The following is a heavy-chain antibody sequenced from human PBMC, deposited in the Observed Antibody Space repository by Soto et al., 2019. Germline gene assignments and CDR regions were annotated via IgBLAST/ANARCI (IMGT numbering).Heavy chain of an antibody. D-gene: IGHD3-3*02. J-gene: IGHJ6*02. Sequence: QVQLVQSGAEVKEPGSSVKVSCQASGGTFSSYALSWVRQAPGQGLEWMGGIIPLFRTPDYAQKFQGRVTITAGESTSTAYMGLSSLRSEDTAIYYCARDNGRPQLGGNYYYITDVWGQGTTITVSS. CDR3: ARDNGRPQLGGNYYYITDV. CDR1: GGTFSSYA. V-gene: IGHV1-69*12. CDR2: IIPLFRTP.